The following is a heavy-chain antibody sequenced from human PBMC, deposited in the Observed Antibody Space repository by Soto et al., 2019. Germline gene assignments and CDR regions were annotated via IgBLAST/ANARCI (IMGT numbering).Heavy chain of an antibody. CDR1: GFTFSSYA. J-gene: IGHJ6*02. Sequence: EVQLLESGGGLVQPGGSLRLSCAASGFTFSSYAMSWVRQAPGKGLEWVSGISGRGGSTYYADSVKGRFTISRDNSKNTRYLQMNSLRAEDTAVYYCAKYGAADAAYYYYYRMDVCGQGTTVTVSS. V-gene: IGHV3-23*01. CDR2: ISGRGGST. D-gene: IGHD2-15*01. CDR3: AKYGAADAAYYYYYRMDV.